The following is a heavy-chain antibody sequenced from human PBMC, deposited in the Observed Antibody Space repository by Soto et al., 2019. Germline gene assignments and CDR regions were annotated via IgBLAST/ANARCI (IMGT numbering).Heavy chain of an antibody. V-gene: IGHV4-34*01. D-gene: IGHD3-10*01. CDR2: IDQSGRT. Sequence: QVQLQQWGAGLLKSSETLSLTCAVYGGSFSGYYWNWLRQPPGEGLEWIGKIDQSGRTNYNPSLKSRVTMSVDTSRSQFSLKLTSVTAMDTAVYYCAGGRDTVGRGVMNWFDPWGQGTLVTVSS. CDR3: AGGRDTVGRGVMNWFDP. CDR1: GGSFSGYY. J-gene: IGHJ5*02.